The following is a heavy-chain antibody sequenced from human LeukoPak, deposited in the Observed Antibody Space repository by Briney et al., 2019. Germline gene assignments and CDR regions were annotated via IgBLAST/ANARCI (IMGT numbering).Heavy chain of an antibody. CDR3: ARDTPYYYDSSGYYLLMI. D-gene: IGHD3-22*01. Sequence: SVKVSCKASGGTYSSYAISWVRQAPGQGLEWMGGIIPIFGTANYAQKFQGRVTITADESTSTAYMELSSLRSEDTAVYYCARDTPYYYDSSGYYLLMIWGQGTLVTVSS. V-gene: IGHV1-69*13. CDR2: IIPIFGTA. J-gene: IGHJ4*02. CDR1: GGTYSSYA.